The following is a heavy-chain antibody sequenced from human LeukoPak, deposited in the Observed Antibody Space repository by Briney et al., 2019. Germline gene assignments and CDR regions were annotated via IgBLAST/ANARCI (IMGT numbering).Heavy chain of an antibody. D-gene: IGHD3-10*01. CDR1: GYTFTSYD. Sequence: ASVKVSCKASGYTFTSYDINWVRQATGQGLEWMGWMNPNSGNTGYAQKFQGRVTMTRNTSLSTAYMELSSLRSEDTAVYYCARVGGWFGEFIRDYYGMDVWGQGTTVTVSS. V-gene: IGHV1-8*01. CDR2: MNPNSGNT. CDR3: ARVGGWFGEFIRDYYGMDV. J-gene: IGHJ6*02.